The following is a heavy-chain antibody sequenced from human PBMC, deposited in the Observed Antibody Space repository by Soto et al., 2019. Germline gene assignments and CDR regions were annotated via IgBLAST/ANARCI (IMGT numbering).Heavy chain of an antibody. V-gene: IGHV1-2*04. CDR3: ARDLRERRGCSQNDALDI. Sequence: ASVKVSCKASGYTFTGYYMHWVRQAPGQGLEWMGWINPNSGGTNYAQKFQGWVTMTRDTSISTAYMELSRLRSDDTAVYYCARDLRERRGCSQNDALDIGGKGTRDT. CDR1: GYTFTGYY. J-gene: IGHJ3*02. D-gene: IGHD3-10*02. CDR2: INPNSGGT.